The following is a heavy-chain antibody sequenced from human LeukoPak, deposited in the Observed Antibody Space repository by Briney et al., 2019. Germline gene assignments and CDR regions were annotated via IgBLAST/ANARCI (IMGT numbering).Heavy chain of an antibody. V-gene: IGHV4-59*01. CDR2: IYYSGST. D-gene: IGHD3-3*01. Sequence: SETLSLTCTVSGGSISSYYWSWIRQPPGKGLEWIGYIYYSGSTNYDPSLKSRVTISVDTSKNQFSLKLSSVTAADTAAYYCARVLRDFWSGYYTDSLFDYWGQGTLVTVSS. CDR1: GGSISSYY. J-gene: IGHJ4*02. CDR3: ARVLRDFWSGYYTDSLFDY.